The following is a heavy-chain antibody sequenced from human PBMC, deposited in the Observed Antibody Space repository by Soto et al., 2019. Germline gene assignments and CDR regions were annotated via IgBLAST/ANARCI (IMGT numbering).Heavy chain of an antibody. D-gene: IGHD3-3*02. CDR3: GREVLARALRGYYGMDV. Sequence: EVQLVETAGGLIQPGGSLRLSCAASGFTVSSNYMSWVRQAPGKGLEWVSVINSGGSTYYADSVKGRFTISRDNPKNTIYLQMNSQRAEDTAVYYCGREVLARALRGYYGMDVWGQGTTVTVSS. CDR2: INSGGST. J-gene: IGHJ6*02. CDR1: GFTVSSNY. V-gene: IGHV3-53*02.